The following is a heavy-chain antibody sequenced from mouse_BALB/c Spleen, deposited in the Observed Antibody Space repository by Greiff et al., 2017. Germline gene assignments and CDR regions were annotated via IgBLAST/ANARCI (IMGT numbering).Heavy chain of an antibody. CDR1: GFTFSSYA. J-gene: IGHJ4*01. CDR3: ARCRGNSPYAMDY. Sequence: VQLVESGGGLVKPGGSLKLSCAASGFTFSSYAMSWVRQTPGKRLEWVASISSGGSTYYPDSVKGRFTISRDKARNILYLQMSSLRSEDTDMYDCARCRGNSPYAMDYWGQGTSVTVSS. CDR2: ISSGGST. D-gene: IGHD2-1*01. V-gene: IGHV5-6-5*01.